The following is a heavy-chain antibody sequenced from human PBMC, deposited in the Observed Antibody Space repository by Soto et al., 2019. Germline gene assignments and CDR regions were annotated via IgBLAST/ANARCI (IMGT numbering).Heavy chain of an antibody. Sequence: EVQLLESGGGLVQPGGSLRLSCAASGFTFSSYAMSWVRQAPGKGLEWVSTISGSGGSTYYADSVKGRFTISRDNSKTTLYRQIQSLRAEDTAVYYCAKDICGYSPAYFDYWGQGTLVTVSS. CDR3: AKDICGYSPAYFDY. V-gene: IGHV3-23*01. D-gene: IGHD3-22*01. CDR2: ISGSGGST. CDR1: GFTFSSYA. J-gene: IGHJ4*02.